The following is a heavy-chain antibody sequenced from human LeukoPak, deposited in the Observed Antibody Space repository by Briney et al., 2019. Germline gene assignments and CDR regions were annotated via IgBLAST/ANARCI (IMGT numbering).Heavy chain of an antibody. CDR3: ARHRRYCSSTSCSDSGYDDY. J-gene: IGHJ4*02. CDR2: INHSGST. CDR1: GVSFSGYY. D-gene: IGHD2-2*01. Sequence: SETLSLTCAVYGVSFSGYYRSWLRQPPGKGLEWIGEINHSGSTNYNPSLKSRVTISVDTSKNQFSLKLSSVTAADTAVYYCARHRRYCSSTSCSDSGYDDYWGQGTLVTVSS. V-gene: IGHV4-34*01.